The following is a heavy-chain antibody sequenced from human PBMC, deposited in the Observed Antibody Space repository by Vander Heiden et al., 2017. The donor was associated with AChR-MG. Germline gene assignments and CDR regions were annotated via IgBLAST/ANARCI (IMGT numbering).Heavy chain of an antibody. CDR2: IKQDGSEK. D-gene: IGHD1-26*01. J-gene: IGHJ5*02. CDR3: ARIWGSVGVGCFDP. Sequence: EVQVVESGGALVQPAGSLTLSCVVSGFPFNTYWMTWVRQAPGKGLEWVANIKQDGSEKYYVDSVKGRFTISRDNAKNSLYLQMNSLRGEDTAVYYCARIWGSVGVGCFDPWGQGTLVTVSS. CDR1: GFPFNTYW. V-gene: IGHV3-7*01.